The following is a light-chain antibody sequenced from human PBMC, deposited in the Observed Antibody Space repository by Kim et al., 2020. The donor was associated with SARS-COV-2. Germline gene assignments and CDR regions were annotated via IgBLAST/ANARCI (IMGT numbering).Light chain of an antibody. CDR1: SGRIASNY. CDR3: QSYDSSNHVV. V-gene: IGLV6-57*03. Sequence: KQITTSCTRSSGRIASNYVQWYQRRPGSAPTTVIYEDNQRPSGVPDRFSGSIDSSSNSASLTISGLKTEDEADYYCQSYDSSNHVVFGGGTQLTVL. J-gene: IGLJ2*01. CDR2: EDN.